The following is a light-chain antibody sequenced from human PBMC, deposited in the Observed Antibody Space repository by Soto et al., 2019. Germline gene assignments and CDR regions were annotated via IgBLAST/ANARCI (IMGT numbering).Light chain of an antibody. CDR1: SGDVGSYSL. J-gene: IGLJ3*02. Sequence: QSALTQPASVSGSPGQSITISCTGTSGDVGSYSLVSWYQHHPGKAPKLIVYEGSQRPSGVSNRFSGSKSGNTASLTISGLQAEDEADYYCCSYVGITTNWMFGGGTKVTVL. V-gene: IGLV2-23*01. CDR2: EGS. CDR3: CSYVGITTNWM.